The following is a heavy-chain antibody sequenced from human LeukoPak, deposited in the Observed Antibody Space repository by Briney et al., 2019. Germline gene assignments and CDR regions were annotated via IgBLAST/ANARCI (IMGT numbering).Heavy chain of an antibody. J-gene: IGHJ4*02. D-gene: IGHD6-13*01. CDR2: ISSSSSYI. V-gene: IGHV3-21*01. CDR3: ARDSIAAAGNFDY. CDR1: GLTFSSYS. Sequence: PGGSLRLSCAASGLTFSSYSMNWVRHAPGKGLEWVSSISSSSSYIYYADSVKGRFTISRDNAKNSLYLQMHSLRAEDTAVYYCARDSIAAAGNFDYWAREPWSPSPQ.